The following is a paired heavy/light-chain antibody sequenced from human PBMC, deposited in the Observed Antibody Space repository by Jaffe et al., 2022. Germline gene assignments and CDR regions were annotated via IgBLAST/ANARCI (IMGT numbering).Light chain of an antibody. CDR1: QSVSSSY. V-gene: IGKV3-20*01. CDR2: GAS. J-gene: IGKJ1*01. CDR3: QQYGRSPQT. Sequence: EIVLTQSPGTLSLSPGERATLSCRASQSVSSSYLAWYQQKPGQAPRLLIYGASSRATGIPDRFSGSGSGTDFTLTISRLEPEDFAVYFCQQYGRSPQTFGQGTKVEIK.
Heavy chain of an antibody. CDR3: ARWYSSGWFAWFDP. CDR2: IYYSGST. Sequence: QVQLQESGPGLVKPSETLSLSCTVSGGSINAYYWSWIRQPPGKGLEWIGYIYYSGSTNYNPSLKSRVTISVDTSKNQFSLKLSSVTAADTALYYCARWYSSGWFAWFDPWGQGTLVTVSS. CDR1: GGSINAYY. J-gene: IGHJ5*02. D-gene: IGHD6-19*01. V-gene: IGHV4-59*01.